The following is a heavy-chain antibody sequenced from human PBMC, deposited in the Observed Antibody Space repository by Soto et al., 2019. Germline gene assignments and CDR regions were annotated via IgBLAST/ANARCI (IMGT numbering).Heavy chain of an antibody. CDR1: GFNFNFYA. D-gene: IGHD2-2*01. CDR3: AKDRIHDCTSTSCYRGGDS. V-gene: IGHV3-23*01. Sequence: EVQLLESGGGLVQPGGSLRLSCVASGFNFNFYAMSWVRRAPGKGLEWVSAISGSGSGTFYSDSVKGRFTISRDNPKNTLFLEMNSLRPEDAAVYYCAKDRIHDCTSTSCYRGGDSWGQGTLVTVSS. J-gene: IGHJ4*02. CDR2: ISGSGSGT.